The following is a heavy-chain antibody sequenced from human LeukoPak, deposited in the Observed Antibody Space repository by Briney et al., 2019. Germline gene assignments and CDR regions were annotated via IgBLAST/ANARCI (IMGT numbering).Heavy chain of an antibody. CDR1: GFTFGDYA. Sequence: PGGSLRLSCTASGFTFGDYAMSWFRQAPGKGLEWVSVIYSGGSTYYADSVKGRFTISRDNSKNTLYLQMNSLRAEDTAVYYCARSLWFGVDYWGQGTLVTVSS. CDR3: ARSLWFGVDY. D-gene: IGHD3-10*01. J-gene: IGHJ4*02. V-gene: IGHV3-53*01. CDR2: IYSGGST.